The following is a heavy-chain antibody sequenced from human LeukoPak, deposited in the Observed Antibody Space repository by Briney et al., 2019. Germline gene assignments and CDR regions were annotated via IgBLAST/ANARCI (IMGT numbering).Heavy chain of an antibody. J-gene: IGHJ4*02. V-gene: IGHV1-2*02. Sequence: GASVKVSCKASGYTFTGYYMHWVRQAPGQGLEWMGWINPNSGGTNYAQKFQGRVTMTRDTSISTAYMELSRLRSDDTAVYYCAREANYYDSRGYYYAFDYWGQGTLVTVSS. CDR3: AREANYYDSRGYYYAFDY. CDR1: GYTFTGYY. D-gene: IGHD3-22*01. CDR2: INPNSGGT.